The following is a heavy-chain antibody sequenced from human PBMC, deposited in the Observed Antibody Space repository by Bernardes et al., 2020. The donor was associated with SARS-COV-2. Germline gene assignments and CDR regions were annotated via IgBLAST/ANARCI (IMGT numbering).Heavy chain of an antibody. J-gene: IGHJ3*02. Sequence: SETLSLTCTVSGGSISSGGYYWSWIRQHPGKGLEWIGYIYYSGSTYYNPSLKSRVTISVDTSKNQFSLKLSSVTAADTAVYYCARDGTGTTPWAFDIWGQGTMVTVSS. CDR3: ARDGTGTTPWAFDI. V-gene: IGHV4-31*03. CDR2: IYYSGST. CDR1: GGSISSGGYY. D-gene: IGHD1-7*01.